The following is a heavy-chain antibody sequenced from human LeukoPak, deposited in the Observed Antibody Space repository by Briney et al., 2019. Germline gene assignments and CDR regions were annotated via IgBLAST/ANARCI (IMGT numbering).Heavy chain of an antibody. Sequence: ASVKVSCKASGYTFTGYYMHCVRQTPGQGLEWMGWINPNRGGTNHAQKFQGRVTMTRDTYISTAYMELSRLRSDDTAVYYCARDRPLDADDYYGFYYFDYWGQGTLVTVSS. CDR3: ARDRPLDADDYYGFYYFDY. D-gene: IGHD3-10*01. CDR1: GYTFTGYY. J-gene: IGHJ4*02. V-gene: IGHV1-2*02. CDR2: INPNRGGT.